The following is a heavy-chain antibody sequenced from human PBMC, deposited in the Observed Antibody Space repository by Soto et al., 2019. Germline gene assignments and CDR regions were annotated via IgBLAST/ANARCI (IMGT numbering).Heavy chain of an antibody. CDR1: GGPISSYY. D-gene: IGHD6-13*01. Sequence: SETLSLTCTVSGGPISSYYWSWIRQSPGKGLEWIGYISYSGSTEYNPSLKSRVTISVDTSKNQFSLKLSSVTAADTAVYYCARHLSTIAAPLPFDYWGQGTLVTVSS. V-gene: IGHV4-59*08. J-gene: IGHJ4*02. CDR3: ARHLSTIAAPLPFDY. CDR2: ISYSGST.